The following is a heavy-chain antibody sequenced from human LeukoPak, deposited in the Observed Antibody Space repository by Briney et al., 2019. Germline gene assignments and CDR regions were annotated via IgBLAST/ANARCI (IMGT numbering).Heavy chain of an antibody. V-gene: IGHV7-4-1*02. CDR3: ARAGKPAYYYDSSGCYYFDY. Sequence: ASVKVSCKASGYTFTSYAMNWVRQAPGQGLEWMGWINTNTGNPTYAQGFTGRFVFSLDTSVSTAYLQISSLKAEDTAVYYCARAGKPAYYYDSSGCYYFDYWGQGTLVTVSS. CDR1: GYTFTSYA. D-gene: IGHD3-22*01. CDR2: INTNTGNP. J-gene: IGHJ4*02.